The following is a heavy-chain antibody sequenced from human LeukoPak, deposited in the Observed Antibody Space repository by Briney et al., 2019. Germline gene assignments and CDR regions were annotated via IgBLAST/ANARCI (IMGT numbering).Heavy chain of an antibody. J-gene: IGHJ4*02. CDR2: ISGSVVNN. D-gene: IGHD3-22*01. CDR1: GFTFSSNG. CDR3: ASAWHLGIVVVMLDY. Sequence: GGYLRLSCAASGFTFSSNGMSWDRPAQGQGLEWGSAISGSVVNNYYADSVKGTITISRDNSKNTLYLQMNSLRAEDTAVYYCASAWHLGIVVVMLDYWGQGTLVTVSS. V-gene: IGHV3-23*01.